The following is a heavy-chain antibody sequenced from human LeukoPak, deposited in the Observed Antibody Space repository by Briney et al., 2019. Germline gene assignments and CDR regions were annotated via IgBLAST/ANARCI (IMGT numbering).Heavy chain of an antibody. CDR3: ANTLYSSGWYGRSDAFDI. CDR2: ISYDGSNK. D-gene: IGHD6-19*01. J-gene: IGHJ3*02. CDR1: GFTFSSYG. V-gene: IGHV3-30*18. Sequence: GRSLRLSCAASGFTFSSYGMPWVRQAPGKGLEWVAVISYDGSNKYYADSVKGRFTISRDNSKNTLYLQMNSLRAEDTAVYYCANTLYSSGWYGRSDAFDIWGQGTMVTVSS.